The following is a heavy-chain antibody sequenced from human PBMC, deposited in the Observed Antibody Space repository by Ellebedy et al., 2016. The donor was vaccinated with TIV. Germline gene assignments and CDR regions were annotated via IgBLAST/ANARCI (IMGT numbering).Heavy chain of an antibody. J-gene: IGHJ4*02. D-gene: IGHD2-15*01. V-gene: IGHV3-21*06. Sequence: GESLKISCVASGFTFSNYNVNSVFPSPGNELYWVSSIRRTGSDKYYAESVKGRFNISRHNAQNTLFLQMNSLRVEDTAVYYCARGWSTPDSWGQGTLVIVSS. CDR2: IRRTGSDK. CDR3: ARGWSTPDS. CDR1: GFTFSNYN.